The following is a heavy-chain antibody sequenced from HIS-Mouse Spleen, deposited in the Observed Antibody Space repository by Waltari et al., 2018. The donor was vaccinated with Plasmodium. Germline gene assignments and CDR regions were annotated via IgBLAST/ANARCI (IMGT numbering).Heavy chain of an antibody. CDR1: GYTFTGYY. Sequence: QVQLVQSGAEVKKPGASVKVSCKASGYTFTGYYMHWVRQAPGQGLEGMGWINPNSGGTNYAQKFQGRVTMTRDTSISTAYMELSRLRSDDTAVYYCARGLGYKAAAGTFVEYFQHWGQGTLVTVSS. V-gene: IGHV1-2*02. D-gene: IGHD6-13*01. CDR3: ARGLGYKAAAGTFVEYFQH. CDR2: INPNSGGT. J-gene: IGHJ1*01.